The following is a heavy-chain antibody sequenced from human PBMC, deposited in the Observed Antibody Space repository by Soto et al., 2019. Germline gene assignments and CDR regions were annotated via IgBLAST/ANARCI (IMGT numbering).Heavy chain of an antibody. Sequence: SAPLSIPYTVSVGSISSGGYYWSWIRQPPGKGLEWIGEINHSGSTNYNPSLKSRVTISVDTSKNQFSLKLSSVTAADTAVYYCARGLGEIVATIIDYWGQGTLVNVSS. CDR1: VGSISSGGYY. J-gene: IGHJ4*02. V-gene: IGHV4-39*07. D-gene: IGHD5-12*01. CDR3: ARGLGEIVATIIDY. CDR2: INHSGST.